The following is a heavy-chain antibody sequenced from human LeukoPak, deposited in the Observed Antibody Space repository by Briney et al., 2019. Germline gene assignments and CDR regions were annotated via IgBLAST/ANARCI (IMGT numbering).Heavy chain of an antibody. D-gene: IGHD2-2*01. J-gene: IGHJ4*02. CDR3: AKDIVVVPEDY. Sequence: GGSLRLSCAASGFTFSSYAMHWVRQAPGKGLEWVAVISYDGSNKYYADSVKGRFTISRDNSKNTLYLQMNSLRAEDTAVYYCAKDIVVVPEDYWGQGTLVTVSS. CDR2: ISYDGSNK. CDR1: GFTFSSYA. V-gene: IGHV3-30-3*01.